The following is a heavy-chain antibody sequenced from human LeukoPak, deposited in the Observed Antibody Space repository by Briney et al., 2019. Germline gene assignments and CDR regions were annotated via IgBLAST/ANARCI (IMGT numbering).Heavy chain of an antibody. J-gene: IGHJ4*02. CDR1: GGSISTYY. D-gene: IGHD2-2*01. Sequence: SETLSLTCTVSGGSISTYYWSWLRQPPGKGLEWIGYIYYGGSTNYNPFLKSRVTMSVDTSKNQFSLRLSSVTAADTAVYYCARSCSSTTCLFDYWGQGTLVTVSS. CDR2: IYYGGST. V-gene: IGHV4-59*08. CDR3: ARSCSSTTCLFDY.